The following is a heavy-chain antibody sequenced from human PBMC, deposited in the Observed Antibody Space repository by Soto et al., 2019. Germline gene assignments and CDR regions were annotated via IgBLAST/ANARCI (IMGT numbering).Heavy chain of an antibody. CDR1: GGSISSYY. CDR3: ARKPGYSSFDP. D-gene: IGHD6-13*01. J-gene: IGHJ5*02. CDR2: IYYRGNT. V-gene: IGHV4-59*08. Sequence: PSETLSLTCTVSGGSISSYYWNWIRQPPGKGLEWIGYIYYRGNTYYNPSLKSRVTISVDTSKNQFSLKLSSVTAADTAVYYCARKPGYSSFDPWVQGTLVTVSS.